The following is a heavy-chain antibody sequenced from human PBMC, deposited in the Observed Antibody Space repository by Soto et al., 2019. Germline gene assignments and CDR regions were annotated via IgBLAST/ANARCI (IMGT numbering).Heavy chain of an antibody. CDR2: ISGSGGST. CDR3: AKGTYCSGGSCYPSKNYYYYYGMDV. Sequence: GGSLRLSCAASGFTFSSYAMSWVRQAPGKGLEWVSAISGSGGSTYYADSVKGRFTISRDNSKNTLYLQMNSLRAEDTAVYYCAKGTYCSGGSCYPSKNYYYYYGMDVWGQGTTVTVSS. CDR1: GFTFSSYA. D-gene: IGHD2-15*01. J-gene: IGHJ6*02. V-gene: IGHV3-23*01.